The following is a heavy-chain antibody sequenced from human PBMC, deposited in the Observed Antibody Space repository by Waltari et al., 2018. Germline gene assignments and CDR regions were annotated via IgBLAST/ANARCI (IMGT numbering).Heavy chain of an antibody. Sequence: EEKVVESGGGLVQPGESLRLSCAASGFTFGKYRMPRVRKPPGRGLVWVSGISSDESKTSYADSVKGRFTISRDNAKKTLYLQMKRLRVEDTAVYYCARVAQRTYRSPVPGRDYYYGMDVWGQGTTVTVSS. D-gene: IGHD1-1*01. J-gene: IGHJ6*02. CDR3: ARVAQRTYRSPVPGRDYYYGMDV. V-gene: IGHV3-74*01. CDR1: GFTFGKYR. CDR2: ISSDESKT.